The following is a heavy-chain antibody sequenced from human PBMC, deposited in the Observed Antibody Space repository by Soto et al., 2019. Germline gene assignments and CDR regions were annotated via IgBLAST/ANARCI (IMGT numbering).Heavy chain of an antibody. V-gene: IGHV1-18*01. CDR3: ARVRLELQDYYGMDV. CDR2: ISAYSGNT. J-gene: IGHJ6*02. CDR1: DYTFTSYG. Sequence: ASVKVSCKATDYTFTSYGISWVRQAPGQGLEWMRWISAYSGNTNYAPKIQGRVTMTTDTSTSTAYMELRSLRSDDTAVYYCARVRLELQDYYGMDVWGQGTTVTVSS. D-gene: IGHD1-7*01.